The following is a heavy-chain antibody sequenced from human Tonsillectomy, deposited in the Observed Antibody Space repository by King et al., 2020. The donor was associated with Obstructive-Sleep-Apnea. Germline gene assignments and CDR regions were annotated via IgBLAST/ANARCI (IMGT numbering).Heavy chain of an antibody. CDR3: AKGTWYEAVPGSGFDP. Sequence: QLVQSGAEVKKPGDSLKISCKGSGYSFTNYWIGWVRQMPGKGLEWMGIIYPGDSDTRYSPSFQGQVTISADKSISTAYLQWSSLKAPDTAIYCCAKGTWYEAVPGSGFDPWGQGTLVTVSS. D-gene: IGHD6-13*01. J-gene: IGHJ5*02. CDR2: IYPGDSDT. CDR1: GYSFTNYW. V-gene: IGHV5-51*01.